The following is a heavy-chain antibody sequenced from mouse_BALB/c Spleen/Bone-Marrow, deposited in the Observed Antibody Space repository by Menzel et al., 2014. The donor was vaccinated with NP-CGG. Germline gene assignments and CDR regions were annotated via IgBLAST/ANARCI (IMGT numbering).Heavy chain of an antibody. Sequence: ESGPGLVKPSQTVSLSCTVTVISITTGNYRWSWIRQFPGNKLEWIGYIYYSGTITYNPSLTSRTTITRDTSKNQFFLEMNSLTAEDTATYYCARDGGLRGYAMGHWGQATPVTVTS. J-gene: IGHJ4*01. CDR2: IYYSGTI. CDR3: ARDGGLRGYAMGH. D-gene: IGHD2-4*01. V-gene: IGHV3-5*02. CDR1: VISITTGNYR.